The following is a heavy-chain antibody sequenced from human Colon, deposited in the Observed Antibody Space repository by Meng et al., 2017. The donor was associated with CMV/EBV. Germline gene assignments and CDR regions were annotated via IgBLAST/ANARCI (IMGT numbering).Heavy chain of an antibody. CDR3: AREKYFAGSRLLNYVIDV. CDR2: ISSNSMTL. D-gene: IGHD3-9*01. Sequence: GESLRLSCAASGFTFPHYHMSWIRQAPGKGLEWLAFISSNSMTLYVAESLKGRVRLSRDNVRNTLTLQMDGLRADDSAVYYCAREKYFAGSRLLNYVIDVWGQGSTVTVSS. J-gene: IGHJ6*02. V-gene: IGHV3-11*04. CDR1: GFTFPHYH.